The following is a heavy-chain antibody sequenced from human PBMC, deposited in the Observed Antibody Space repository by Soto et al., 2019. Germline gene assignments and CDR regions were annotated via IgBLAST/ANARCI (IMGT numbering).Heavy chain of an antibody. D-gene: IGHD6-25*01. CDR3: ARDHLRSGLYVWFDP. V-gene: IGHV4-59*01. CDR2: IYYDGST. J-gene: IGHJ5*02. CDR1: GGSISTYY. Sequence: HVQLQESGPGLVKPSETLSLTCTVSGGSISTYYWSWIRQPPGKGLEWIGYIYYDGSTSYNPSLRSRVTISVDTSKNQLSLILSSVTSADTAVYYCARDHLRSGLYVWFDPWGQGTLVTVSS.